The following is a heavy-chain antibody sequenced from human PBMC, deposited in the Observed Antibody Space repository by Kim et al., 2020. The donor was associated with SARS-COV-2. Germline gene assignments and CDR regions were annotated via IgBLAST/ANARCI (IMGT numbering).Heavy chain of an antibody. CDR1: GYTFTGYY. CDR3: ARGRRSTMVRGENSVHYYGMDV. Sequence: ASVKVSCKASGYTFTGYYMHWVRQAPGQGLEWMGRINPNSGGTNYAQKFQGRVTMTRDTSISTAYMELSRLRSDDTAVYYCARGRRSTMVRGENSVHYYGMDVWGQGTTVTVSS. D-gene: IGHD3-10*01. CDR2: INPNSGGT. J-gene: IGHJ6*02. V-gene: IGHV1-2*06.